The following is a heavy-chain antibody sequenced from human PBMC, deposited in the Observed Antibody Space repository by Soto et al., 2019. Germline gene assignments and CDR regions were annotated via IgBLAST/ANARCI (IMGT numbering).Heavy chain of an antibody. CDR2: IIPIFGTA. J-gene: IGHJ6*02. V-gene: IGHV1-69*12. D-gene: IGHD1-26*01. Sequence: QVQLVQSGAEVKKPGSSVKVSCKASGGTFSSYAISWVRQAPGQGLEWMGGIIPIFGTADYAQKFQGRVTITGHESTSTAYWELSILRSEDTALYYCASHSGSSPEGRYYSGMDVWGQGTTVPVSS. CDR1: GGTFSSYA. CDR3: ASHSGSSPEGRYYSGMDV.